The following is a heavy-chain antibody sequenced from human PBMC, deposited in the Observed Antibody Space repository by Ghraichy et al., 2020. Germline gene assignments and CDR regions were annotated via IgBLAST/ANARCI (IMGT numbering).Heavy chain of an antibody. CDR3: AKDVFPFPGSITMIRGGGMDV. CDR1: GFTFSSYA. D-gene: IGHD3-10*01. J-gene: IGHJ6*02. Sequence: GGSLRLSCAASGFTFSSYAMSWVRQAPGKGLEWVSAIGGSGGSTYYADSVKGRFTISRDNSKNTLYVQMNSLRAEEKAVYYCAKDVFPFPGSITMIRGGGMDVWGQGTTVTVSS. CDR2: IGGSGGST. V-gene: IGHV3-23*01.